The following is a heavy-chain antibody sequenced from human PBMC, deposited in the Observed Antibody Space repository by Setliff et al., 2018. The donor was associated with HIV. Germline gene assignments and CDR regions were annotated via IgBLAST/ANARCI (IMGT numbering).Heavy chain of an antibody. CDR2: IHYGGFF. Sequence: KTSETLSLTCTVSGGSFRSSRYYWGWIRQPPGKGLEWIVNIHYGGFFWYSPSLKSRVTISVDTSKNQFSLKLSSVTAADTAVYYCARPALGIGGGSRFDNWGQGTRVTVSS. V-gene: IGHV4-39*01. D-gene: IGHD3-10*01. CDR3: ARPALGIGGGSRFDN. CDR1: GGSFRSSRYY. J-gene: IGHJ4*02.